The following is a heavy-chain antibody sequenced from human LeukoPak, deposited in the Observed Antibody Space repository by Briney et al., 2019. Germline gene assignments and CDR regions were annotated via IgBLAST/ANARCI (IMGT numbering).Heavy chain of an antibody. Sequence: SQTLSLTCTVSGGSISSGDYYWSWIRQPPGKGLEWIGYIYYSGSTYYNPSLKSRVTISVDTSKNQFSLKLSSVTAADTAVYYCASYGSSGYYQETFDYWGQGTLVTVSS. CDR2: IYYSGST. V-gene: IGHV4-30-4*01. J-gene: IGHJ4*02. CDR3: ASYGSSGYYQETFDY. D-gene: IGHD3-22*01. CDR1: GGSISSGDYY.